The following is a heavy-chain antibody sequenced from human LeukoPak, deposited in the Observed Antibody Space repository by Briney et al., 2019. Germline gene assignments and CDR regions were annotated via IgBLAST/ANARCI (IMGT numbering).Heavy chain of an antibody. J-gene: IGHJ4*02. CDR2: IYTSGST. Sequence: LSETLSLTCTVSGGSISSYYWSWIRQPAGKGLEWIGRIYTSGSTNYNPSLKSRVTMSVDTSKNQFSLKLSSVTAADTAVYYCARESKYSSSSRKIRDYWGQGTLVTVSS. CDR3: ARESKYSSSSRKIRDY. V-gene: IGHV4-4*07. CDR1: GGSISSYY. D-gene: IGHD6-6*01.